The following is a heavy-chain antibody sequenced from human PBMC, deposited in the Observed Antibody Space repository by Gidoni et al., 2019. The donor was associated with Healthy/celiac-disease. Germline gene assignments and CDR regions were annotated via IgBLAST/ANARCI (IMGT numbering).Heavy chain of an antibody. CDR1: GGSISSSNW. Sequence: QVPLQESGPGLVKPSGTLSLTCAVSGGSISSSNWWSWVRQPPGKGLEWIGEIYHSGSTNYNPSLKSRVTISVDKSKNQFSLKLSSVTAADTAVYYCARDCVALWFGELRRWFDPWGQGTLVTVSS. V-gene: IGHV4-4*02. CDR2: IYHSGST. J-gene: IGHJ5*02. D-gene: IGHD3-10*01. CDR3: ARDCVALWFGELRRWFDP.